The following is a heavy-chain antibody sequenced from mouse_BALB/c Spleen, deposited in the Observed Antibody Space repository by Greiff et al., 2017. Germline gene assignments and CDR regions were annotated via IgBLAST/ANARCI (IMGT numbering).Heavy chain of an antibody. CDR1: GYSFTSYY. V-gene: IGHV1S135*01. Sequence: VQLQQSGPELMKPGASVKISCKASGYSFTSYYMHWVKQSHGKSLVWSGYIDPFNGGTSYNQKFKCKATLTVDKSSTTAYMHLSNLTSEDSAVYYCARSDYYGSSLYYAMDYWGQGTSVTVSS. J-gene: IGHJ4*01. CDR3: ARSDYYGSSLYYAMDY. CDR2: IDPFNGGT. D-gene: IGHD1-1*01.